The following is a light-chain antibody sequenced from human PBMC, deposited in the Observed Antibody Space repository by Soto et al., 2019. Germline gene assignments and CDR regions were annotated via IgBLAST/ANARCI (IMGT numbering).Light chain of an antibody. CDR1: QSISNY. Sequence: DSQMTQSPSSLSASVGDRVTITCRASQSISNYLNWYQQRPGKAPKFLIHAASSLQSGVPSRFSGSGSGTDFTLTISSLQPEDFATYYCQQSYSIPYTFGQGTKLESK. J-gene: IGKJ2*01. CDR2: AAS. V-gene: IGKV1-39*01. CDR3: QQSYSIPYT.